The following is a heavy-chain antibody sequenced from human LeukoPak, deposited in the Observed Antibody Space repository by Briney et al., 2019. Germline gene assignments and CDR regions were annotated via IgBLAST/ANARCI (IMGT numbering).Heavy chain of an antibody. V-gene: IGHV3-23*01. CDR2: ISGSGSGGST. D-gene: IGHD6-13*01. CDR1: AFTFSSYG. CDR3: AKVQQLDYFDY. Sequence: GGTLRLSCAASAFTFSSYGMSWVRQAPGKGLEWVSNISGSGSGGSTYYADSVKGRFTISRDNSKNTLYLQMNSLRAEDTAVYYCAKVQQLDYFDYWGQGTLVTVSS. J-gene: IGHJ4*02.